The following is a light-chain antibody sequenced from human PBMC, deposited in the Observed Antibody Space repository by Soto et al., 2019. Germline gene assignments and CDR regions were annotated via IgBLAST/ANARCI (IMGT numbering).Light chain of an antibody. Sequence: DIQMTQSPSTLSASVGDRVTITCRASQSISSWLAWYLQKPGKAPKLLIYERSTLKSVVPSRLYGSGSGTEFTISISSLQPDDFATYYCQQYYSYSLTFGPGIKVDIK. J-gene: IGKJ1*01. V-gene: IGKV1-5*01. CDR1: QSISSW. CDR3: QQYYSYSLT. CDR2: ERS.